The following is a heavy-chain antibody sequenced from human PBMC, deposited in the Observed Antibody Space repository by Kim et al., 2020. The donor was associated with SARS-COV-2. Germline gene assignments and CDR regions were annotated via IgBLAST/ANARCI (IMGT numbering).Heavy chain of an antibody. CDR3: AKDNYGSIDY. J-gene: IGHJ4*02. D-gene: IGHD3-10*01. CDR2: K. V-gene: IGHV3-30-3*02. Sequence: KNYAESVKGRCTSSRDNSKNTLYLQMNSLQPQDTAVYYCAKDNYGSIDYWGQGTLVTVSS.